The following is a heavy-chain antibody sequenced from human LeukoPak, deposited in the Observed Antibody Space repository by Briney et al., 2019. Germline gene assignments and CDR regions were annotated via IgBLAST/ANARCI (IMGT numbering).Heavy chain of an antibody. CDR2: IYYSGST. D-gene: IGHD1-26*01. CDR1: GGSISSYY. V-gene: IGHV4-59*08. J-gene: IGHJ3*02. CDR3: ARRVSGSYLGAFDI. Sequence: SETLSLTCTVSGGSISSYYWSWIRQPPGKGLEWIGYIYYSGSTNYNPSLKSRVTISVDTSKNQFSLKLSSVTAADTAVYYCARRVSGSYLGAFDIWGQGTMVTVSS.